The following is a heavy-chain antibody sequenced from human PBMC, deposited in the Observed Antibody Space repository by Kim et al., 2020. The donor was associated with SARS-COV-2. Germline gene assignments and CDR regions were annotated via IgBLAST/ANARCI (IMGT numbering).Heavy chain of an antibody. CDR1: GFALSSYW. CDR3: ARGGRADY. J-gene: IGHJ4*02. V-gene: IGHV3-7*01. CDR2: IKPDGSDK. Sequence: GGSLRLSCAASGFALSSYWMSWARQAPGKGLEWVANIKPDGSDKNYVDSVKGRFAISRDNAKISLYLQMHSLRVEDTAVYYCARGGRADYWGQGTLVTVS. D-gene: IGHD3-16*01.